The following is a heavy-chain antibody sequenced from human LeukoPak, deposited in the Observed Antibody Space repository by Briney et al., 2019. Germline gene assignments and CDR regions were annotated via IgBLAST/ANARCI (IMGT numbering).Heavy chain of an antibody. V-gene: IGHV4-39*07. D-gene: IGHD3-10*01. Sequence: PSETLSLTCRVSGASINSRSNYWGWIRQPPGKTLEWIGSIYSSGSTYYNPSLKSRVIIMIDTPKNHFSLTLSSVTAADTAVYYCARSDGYGLVGIWGQGTMVTVSS. CDR2: IYSSGST. CDR1: GASINSRSNY. J-gene: IGHJ3*02. CDR3: ARSDGYGLVGI.